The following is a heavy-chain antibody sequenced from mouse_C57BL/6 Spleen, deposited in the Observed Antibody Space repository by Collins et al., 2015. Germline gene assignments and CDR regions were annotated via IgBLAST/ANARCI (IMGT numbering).Heavy chain of an antibody. Sequence: QIQLVQSGPELKKPGETVKISCKASGYTFTTYGMSWVKQAPGKGLKWMGWINTYSGVPTYADDFKGRFALSLETSASTAYLQINNLKNEDTATYFCARYDYDTAYWSQGTLVTVSA. CDR3: ARYDYDTAY. V-gene: IGHV9-3*01. CDR1: GYTFTTYG. CDR2: INTYSGVP. J-gene: IGHJ3*01. D-gene: IGHD2-4*01.